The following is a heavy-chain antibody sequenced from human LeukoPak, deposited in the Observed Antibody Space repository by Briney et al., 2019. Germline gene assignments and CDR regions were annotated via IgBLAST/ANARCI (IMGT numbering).Heavy chain of an antibody. CDR3: GRGKQWPETDY. V-gene: IGHV1-69*10. CDR1: GGTFSSYA. Sequence: ASVKVSCKASGGTFSSYAISWVRQAPGQGLEWMGGIIPILGTANYAQKFQGRVTITADKSTSTAYMELSSLRSEDTAVYYCGRGKQWPETDYWGQGTLVTVSS. J-gene: IGHJ4*02. D-gene: IGHD6-19*01. CDR2: IIPILGTA.